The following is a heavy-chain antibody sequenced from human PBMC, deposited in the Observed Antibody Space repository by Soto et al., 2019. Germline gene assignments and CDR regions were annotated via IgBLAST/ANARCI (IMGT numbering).Heavy chain of an antibody. J-gene: IGHJ4*02. V-gene: IGHV1-18*01. D-gene: IGHD3-9*01. Sequence: QVQLVQSGAEVKKPGASVKVSCKASGFTFRNYGITWLRQVPGQGLEWMGWISAYNGNTVHAQEYEGRLTMTTDTSTSTAYMELRTLRPDDTAVYYCARPQNDLLTGSYTNYFDSWGQGTLVTVSS. CDR2: ISAYNGNT. CDR1: GFTFRNYG. CDR3: ARPQNDLLTGSYTNYFDS.